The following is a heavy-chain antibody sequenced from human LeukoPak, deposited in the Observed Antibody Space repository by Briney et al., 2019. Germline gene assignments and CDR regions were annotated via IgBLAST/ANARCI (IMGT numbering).Heavy chain of an antibody. D-gene: IGHD5-18*01. J-gene: IGHJ4*02. CDR1: GFTFSSYA. CDR3: AKGNTAMVYGPGVY. V-gene: IGHV3-23*01. Sequence: PGGSLRLSCAASGFTFSSYAMSWVRQAPGKGLEWVSAISGSGGSTYYADSVKGRFTISRDNSKNTLYLQMNSLRAEDTAVYYCAKGNTAMVYGPGVYWGQGTLVTVSS. CDR2: ISGSGGST.